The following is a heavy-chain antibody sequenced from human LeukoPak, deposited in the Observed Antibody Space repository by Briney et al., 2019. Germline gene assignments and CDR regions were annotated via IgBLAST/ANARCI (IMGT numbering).Heavy chain of an antibody. CDR1: GDTFNNYI. V-gene: IGHV1-69*05. CDR3: AKRGVVIRVILVGFHKEAYYFDS. CDR2: VMPLFNTP. D-gene: IGHD3-22*01. J-gene: IGHJ4*02. Sequence: SVKVSCKASGDTFNNYIITWVRQAPGQGLEWMGGVMPLFNTPNYAQKFQGRITIITDASTHTSYMELRSLRSEDTAVYFCAKRGVVIRVILVGFHKEAYYFDSWGQGALVTVSS.